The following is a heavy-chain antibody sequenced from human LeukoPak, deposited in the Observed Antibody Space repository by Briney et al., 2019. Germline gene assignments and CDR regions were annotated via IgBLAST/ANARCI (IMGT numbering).Heavy chain of an antibody. CDR1: GGSIRGYY. D-gene: IGHD1-26*01. CDR2: IYDSGSS. J-gene: IGHJ4*02. CDR3: AKEIVGAPTPGAY. Sequence: SETLSLTCSVSGGSIRGYYWSWIRQPPGKGLEWIGYIYDSGSSKYNPSLKSRVTISVDTSKNQFSLKLRDVTAADTAVYYCAKEIVGAPTPGAYWGQGILVTVSS. V-gene: IGHV4-59*12.